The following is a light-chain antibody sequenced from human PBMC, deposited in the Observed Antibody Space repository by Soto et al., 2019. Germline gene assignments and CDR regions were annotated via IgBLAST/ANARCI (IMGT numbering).Light chain of an antibody. CDR1: QSVSTSY. J-gene: IGKJ2*01. CDR3: QQDGSAPMYT. V-gene: IGKV3-20*01. CDR2: GAS. Sequence: EIVLTQSPGTLPLSPGERATLSCRASQSVSTSYLAWYQQKPGQAPRLLIYGASSRATGIPDRFSGSGSGTVFTLTISRLEPDDFAVYYCQQDGSAPMYTFGQGTKLEI.